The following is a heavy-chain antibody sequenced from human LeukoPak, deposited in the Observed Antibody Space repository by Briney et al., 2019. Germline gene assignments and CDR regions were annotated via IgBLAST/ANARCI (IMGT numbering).Heavy chain of an antibody. D-gene: IGHD3-3*01. CDR1: GYTFTTYT. V-gene: IGHV1-3*03. Sequence: GASVKVSCKASGYTFTTYTIHWVRQAPGQRLEWMGWINAGNGNTKYSQEFQDRVTITRDTSASTAYMELSSLGSEDMAVYYCARARYETRIWPKSRYDYYRYMDVWGKGTTVTVSS. J-gene: IGHJ6*03. CDR3: ARARYETRIWPKSRYDYYRYMDV. CDR2: INAGNGNT.